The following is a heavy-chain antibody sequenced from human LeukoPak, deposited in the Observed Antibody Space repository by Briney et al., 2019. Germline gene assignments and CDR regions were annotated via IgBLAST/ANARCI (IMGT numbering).Heavy chain of an antibody. CDR2: IIPIFGTA. Sequence: SVRVSCKASGYTFTGYYIHWIRQAPGQGLEWVGGIIPIFGTANYAQKFQGRVTITADKSTSTAYMELSSLRSEDTAVYYCARADQAMAKGYLDYWGQGTLVTVSS. V-gene: IGHV1-69*06. J-gene: IGHJ4*02. CDR3: ARADQAMAKGYLDY. D-gene: IGHD5-18*01. CDR1: GYTFTGYY.